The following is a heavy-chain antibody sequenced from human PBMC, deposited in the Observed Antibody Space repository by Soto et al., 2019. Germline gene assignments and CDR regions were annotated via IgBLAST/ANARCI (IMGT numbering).Heavy chain of an antibody. CDR3: ARGRYGDY. Sequence: QVHLVQSGAEVKKPGASVKVSCKGSGYTFTSYGITWVRQAPGQGLEWMGWISAHNGNTNYAQKLQGRVTVTRDTSTSTAYMELRRLRSDDTAGYYCARGRYGDYWGQGALVTVSS. V-gene: IGHV1-18*01. J-gene: IGHJ4*02. D-gene: IGHD1-1*01. CDR2: ISAHNGNT. CDR1: GYTFTSYG.